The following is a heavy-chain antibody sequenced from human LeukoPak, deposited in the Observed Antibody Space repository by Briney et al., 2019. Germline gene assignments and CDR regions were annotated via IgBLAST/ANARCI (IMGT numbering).Heavy chain of an antibody. Sequence: GGSLRLSCAASGFTVSSNYMNWVRQAPGKGLEWVSSISSSSSYIYYADSVKGRFTISRDNAKNSLYLQMNSLRAEDTAVYYCAREGRRAAAGSFDYWGQGTLVTVSS. CDR2: ISSSSSYI. V-gene: IGHV3-21*01. D-gene: IGHD6-13*01. J-gene: IGHJ4*02. CDR1: GFTVSSNY. CDR3: AREGRRAAAGSFDY.